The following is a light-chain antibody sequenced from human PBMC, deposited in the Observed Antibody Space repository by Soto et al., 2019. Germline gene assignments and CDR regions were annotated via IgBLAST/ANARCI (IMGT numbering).Light chain of an antibody. CDR2: WAS. CDR1: QSVLYSSNNKNH. J-gene: IGKJ2*01. CDR3: QQYYSTPYT. V-gene: IGKV4-1*01. Sequence: DIVMTQSPDSLAVSLGERATINCKYSQSVLYSSNNKNHLAWYQQKAGQPPKLLVYWASTRESGVPDRFSGSGSGTDFTLTISSLQAEDVAVYYCQQYYSTPYTFGQGTKLEIK.